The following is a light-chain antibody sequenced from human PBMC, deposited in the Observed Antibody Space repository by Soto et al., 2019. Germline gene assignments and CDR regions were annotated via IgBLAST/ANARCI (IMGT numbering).Light chain of an antibody. CDR2: GAS. J-gene: IGKJ2*01. Sequence: ELVLTQSPGTLSLSPGERATLSCRASQSVSSSYLAWYQQKPGQAPRLLIYGASSRATGIPDRFSGSGSGTDFTLTISSLEPEDFAVYYCQQRGDWPTFGQGTKVDIK. CDR1: QSVSSSY. CDR3: QQRGDWPT. V-gene: IGKV3D-20*02.